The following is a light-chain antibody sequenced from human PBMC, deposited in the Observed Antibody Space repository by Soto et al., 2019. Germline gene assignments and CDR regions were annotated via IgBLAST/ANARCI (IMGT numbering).Light chain of an antibody. CDR1: QSISSW. Sequence: DIQMTQSPSTLSASVGERVTITCRASQSISSWLAWYQQKPGKAPKLLIYDASSLESGVPSRFSGSGSGTEFTLTISSLQPEDFATYYCQQFHSFSRTFGQGTKVDIK. V-gene: IGKV1-5*01. J-gene: IGKJ1*01. CDR2: DAS. CDR3: QQFHSFSRT.